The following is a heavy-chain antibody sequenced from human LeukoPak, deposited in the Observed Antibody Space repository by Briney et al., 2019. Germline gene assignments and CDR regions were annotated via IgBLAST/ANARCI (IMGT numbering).Heavy chain of an antibody. CDR1: GFSFDDYV. Sequence: PGRSLRLSCAASGFSFDDYVMHWVRQAPGKGLEWVSGISWNSGNIGYADSVKGRFTISRDNAKNSLYLQMNSQRGEDTALYYCAKDSGRNYYYYMDVWGKGTTVTVSS. J-gene: IGHJ6*03. D-gene: IGHD2-15*01. CDR2: ISWNSGNI. CDR3: AKDSGRNYYYYMDV. V-gene: IGHV3-9*01.